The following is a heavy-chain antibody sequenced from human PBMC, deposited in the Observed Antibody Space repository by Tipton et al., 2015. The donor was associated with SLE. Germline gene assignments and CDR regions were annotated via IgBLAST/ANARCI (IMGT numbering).Heavy chain of an antibody. V-gene: IGHV4-59*08. CDR2: IYYSGST. D-gene: IGHD3-22*01. CDR3: ARHTYYYDSSGYPDAFDI. J-gene: IGHJ3*02. CDR1: GGSISSYY. Sequence: TLSLTCTVSGGSISSYYWSWIRQPPGKGLEWIGSIYYSGSTYYNPSLKSRVTISVDTSKNQFSLKLSSVTAADTAVFYCARHTYYYDSSGYPDAFDIWGQGTMVTVSS.